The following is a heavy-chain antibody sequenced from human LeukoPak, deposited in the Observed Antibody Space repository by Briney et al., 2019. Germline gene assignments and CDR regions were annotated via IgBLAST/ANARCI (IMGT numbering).Heavy chain of an antibody. J-gene: IGHJ4*02. V-gene: IGHV3-74*01. Sequence: GGSLRLSCAASGFTFSSYWMHWVRQAPGKGLVWVSRINSDGSSTSYADSVKGRFTISRDNAKNTLYLQMNSLRAEDTAVYYCAKDRGVPAAFDYWGQGTLVTVSS. D-gene: IGHD2-2*01. CDR1: GFTFSSYW. CDR3: AKDRGVPAAFDY. CDR2: INSDGSST.